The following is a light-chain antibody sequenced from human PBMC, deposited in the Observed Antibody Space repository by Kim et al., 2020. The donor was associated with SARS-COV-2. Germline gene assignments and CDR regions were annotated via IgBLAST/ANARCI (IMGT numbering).Light chain of an antibody. V-gene: IGLV2-14*04. Sequence: GQSITISCTGTSSDVGGYKYVSWYQQHPGKAPKLIIYDVCDRPSGVSNRFSGSKSGNTASLTISGLEAEDEADYYCSSYTSSTLVVFGAGTQLTVL. CDR1: SSDVGGYKY. J-gene: IGLJ3*02. CDR3: SSYTSSTLVV. CDR2: DVC.